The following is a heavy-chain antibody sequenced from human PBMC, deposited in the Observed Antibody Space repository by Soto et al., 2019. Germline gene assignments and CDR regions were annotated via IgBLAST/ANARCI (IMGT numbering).Heavy chain of an antibody. Sequence: QAQLVESGGGVVQPGGSLRLSCAASGFTFSNYGMHWVRQAPGKGLEWVTFIWYDGSNRYYIDSVNGRFTISRDNSNNMLFLQMNSLRDDDTAVYYCARGIAAAGLDSWGQGTLVTVSS. CDR1: GFTFSNYG. V-gene: IGHV3-33*01. D-gene: IGHD6-13*01. J-gene: IGHJ4*02. CDR3: ARGIAAAGLDS. CDR2: IWYDGSNR.